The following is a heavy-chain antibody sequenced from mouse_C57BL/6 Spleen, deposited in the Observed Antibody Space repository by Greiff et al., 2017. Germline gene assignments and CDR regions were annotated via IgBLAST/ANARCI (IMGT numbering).Heavy chain of an antibody. CDR2: IDPENGYT. D-gene: IGHD1-1*01. CDR3: TLITTVVGDY. J-gene: IGHJ2*01. Sequence: VQLQQSGAELVRPGASVKLSCTASGYNFTGYYMHWVKQRPEQGLEWIGWIDPENGYTEYNSKFKGKATITADTSSTTAYLQLSSLTSEDTAVYYCTLITTVVGDYWGQGTTLTVSS. CDR1: GYNFTGYY. V-gene: IGHV14-4*01.